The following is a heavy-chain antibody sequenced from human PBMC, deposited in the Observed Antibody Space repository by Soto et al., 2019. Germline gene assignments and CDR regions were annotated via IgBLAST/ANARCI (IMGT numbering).Heavy chain of an antibody. CDR3: AESKDSTIFGVVIYYFDT. D-gene: IGHD3-3*01. CDR1: GFTFSSFG. Sequence: GSLRLSCAASGFTFSSFGMNWVRQAPGKGLEWVSSLSPNGGSTYYAESVKGRFTISRDNAKNTLFLQMDSLRAEDTAVYFCAESKDSTIFGVVIYYFDTWGQGALVTVSS. J-gene: IGHJ4*02. V-gene: IGHV3-23*01. CDR2: LSPNGGST.